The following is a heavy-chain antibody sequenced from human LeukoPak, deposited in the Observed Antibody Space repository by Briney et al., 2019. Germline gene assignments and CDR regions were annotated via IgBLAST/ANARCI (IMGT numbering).Heavy chain of an antibody. Sequence: PGGSLRLSXATSGFIFSSHWMSWVRQAPGKGLEWVAHIRQDGIEKQYLGSVRGRFTISRDSTKNSMYLQMDRLRGEGTAVYYCARAGRSFYGGSSDYWGQGTPVTVSS. CDR3: ARAGRSFYGGSSDY. CDR2: IRQDGIEK. D-gene: IGHD4-23*01. J-gene: IGHJ4*02. V-gene: IGHV3-7*01. CDR1: GFIFSSHW.